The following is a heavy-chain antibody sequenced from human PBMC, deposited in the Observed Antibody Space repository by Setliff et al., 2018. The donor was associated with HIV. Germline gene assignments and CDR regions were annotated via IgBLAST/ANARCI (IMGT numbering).Heavy chain of an antibody. CDR1: GYSFSNYW. CDR3: ATSDYGGDSGHFQH. D-gene: IGHD4-17*01. CDR2: VYPDDSDI. J-gene: IGHJ1*01. Sequence: PGESLKISCKGFGYSFSNYWIGWVRQMSGKGLEWMGIVYPDDSDIRYSPSFQGQVTISVDKSISTAYLQWASLKTSDTAIYYCATSDYGGDSGHFQHWGQGTLVTVSS. V-gene: IGHV5-51*01.